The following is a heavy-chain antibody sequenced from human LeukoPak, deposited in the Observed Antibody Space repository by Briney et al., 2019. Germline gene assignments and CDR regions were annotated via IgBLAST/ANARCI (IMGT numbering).Heavy chain of an antibody. CDR2: ISSSSSTI. V-gene: IGHV3-48*01. J-gene: IGHJ4*02. CDR1: GFTFSSYS. D-gene: IGHD6-13*01. CDR3: ASSSSWYYFDY. Sequence: GGSLRLSCAASGFTFSSYSMNWVRQAPGRGLEWVSYISSSSSTIYNADSVKGRFTISRDNAKNSLYLQMNSLRAEDTAVYYCASSSSWYYFDYWGQGTLVTVSS.